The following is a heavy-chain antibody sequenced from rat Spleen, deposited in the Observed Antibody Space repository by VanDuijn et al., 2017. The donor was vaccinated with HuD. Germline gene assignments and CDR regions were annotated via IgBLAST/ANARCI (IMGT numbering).Heavy chain of an antibody. V-gene: IGHV5-7*01. CDR2: ISYDGSST. CDR1: GFTFSDYY. Sequence: EVQLVESGGGLVQPGRSLKLSCAASGFTFSDYYMAWVRQAPTKGLEWVATISYDGSSTYYRDSVKGRSTISRDNAKNTVDMQLSSLRSEDTAMYFCARERNWERYFDYWGQGVMVTVSS. D-gene: IGHD5-1*01. CDR3: ARERNWERYFDY. J-gene: IGHJ2*01.